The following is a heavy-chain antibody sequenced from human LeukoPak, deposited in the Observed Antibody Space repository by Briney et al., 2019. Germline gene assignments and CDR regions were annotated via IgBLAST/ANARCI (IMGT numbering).Heavy chain of an antibody. Sequence: GGSLRLSCAAPGFTFSSYAMSWVRQAPGKGLEWVSAISGSGGSTYYADSVKGRFTISRDNPKNTLYLQMNSLRAEDTAVYYCANLIGGWPLVDWGQGTLVTVSS. CDR1: GFTFSSYA. V-gene: IGHV3-23*01. CDR3: ANLIGGWPLVD. CDR2: ISGSGGST. D-gene: IGHD3-22*01. J-gene: IGHJ4*02.